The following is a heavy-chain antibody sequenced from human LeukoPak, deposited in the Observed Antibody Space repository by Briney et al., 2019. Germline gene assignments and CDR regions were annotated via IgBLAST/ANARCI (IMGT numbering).Heavy chain of an antibody. CDR3: ARDGTYGDYNYYYGLDV. D-gene: IGHD4-17*01. V-gene: IGHV3-48*02. J-gene: IGHJ6*02. Sequence: GGSLRLSCAASGFTFSPYFMNWVRQAPGKGLEWVSYISGSSSNIYYADSVKGRFTISRDNAKNSLYLQMNSLRDEDTAVYYCARDGTYGDYNYYYGLDVWGQGTPVTVSS. CDR2: ISGSSSNI. CDR1: GFTFSPYF.